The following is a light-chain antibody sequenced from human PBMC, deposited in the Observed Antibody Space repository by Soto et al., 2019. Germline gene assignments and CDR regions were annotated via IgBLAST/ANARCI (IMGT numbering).Light chain of an antibody. CDR3: QQYGNSPQT. J-gene: IGKJ1*01. V-gene: IGKV3-20*01. CDR2: GAT. CDR1: QTVSGSY. Sequence: EIVLTQSPGTLSLSPGERATLSCGASQTVSGSYLAWYQQKPGQAPRLLIHGATNRATGIPDRFSGSRSGTDFSLTISRLEPEDSAVYYCQQYGNSPQTFGQGTKVEIK.